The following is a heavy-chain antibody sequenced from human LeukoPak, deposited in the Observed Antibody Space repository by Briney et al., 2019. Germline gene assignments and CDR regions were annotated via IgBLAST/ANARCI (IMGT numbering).Heavy chain of an antibody. CDR3: ARGKTDQYCRSTSCYRPSDY. CDR2: INRDGSST. Sequence: GGSLRLSCAASGFTFGSYWMHWVRQAPGKGLVWVSHINRDGSSTTYADSVKGRFTVSRDNAKDTLYLQMNNLRAEDTAVYYCARGKTDQYCRSTSCYRPSDYWGQGTLVTVSS. D-gene: IGHD2-2*02. J-gene: IGHJ4*02. CDR1: GFTFGSYW. V-gene: IGHV3-74*01.